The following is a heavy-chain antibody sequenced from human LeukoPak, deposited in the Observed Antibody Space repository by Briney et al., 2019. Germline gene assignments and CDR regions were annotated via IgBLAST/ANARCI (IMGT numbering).Heavy chain of an antibody. CDR2: IYSSGST. CDR3: ARIGDDSSGPFDF. D-gene: IGHD3-22*01. CDR1: GGSITSFY. Sequence: PSETLSLTCTVSGGSITSFYWTWIRQPAGQGLEWIGRIYSSGSTDYNPSLKSRVTMSVDTSKNHFSLRLRFVTAADTAVYYCARIGDDSSGPFDFWGQGTLVTVSS. V-gene: IGHV4-4*07. J-gene: IGHJ5*01.